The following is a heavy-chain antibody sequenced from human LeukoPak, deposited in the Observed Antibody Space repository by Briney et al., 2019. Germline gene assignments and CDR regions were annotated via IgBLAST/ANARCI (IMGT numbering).Heavy chain of an antibody. CDR2: ISYDGTNK. J-gene: IGHJ6*03. D-gene: IGHD6-13*01. V-gene: IGHV3-30*03. Sequence: GGSLRLSCAASGFTFSNYAMHWVRQAPGKGLEWVAVISYDGTNKYYADSVKGRYTISRDNSKNMLYLQMNSLRAEDTAVYYCARRAAAGTFYYYYYMDVWGKGTTVTVSS. CDR3: ARRAAAGTFYYYYYMDV. CDR1: GFTFSNYA.